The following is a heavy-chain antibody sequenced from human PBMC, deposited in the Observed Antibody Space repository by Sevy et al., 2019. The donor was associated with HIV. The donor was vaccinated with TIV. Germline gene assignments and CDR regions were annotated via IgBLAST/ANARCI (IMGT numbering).Heavy chain of an antibody. Sequence: QLGGSLRLSCAASGFTFSSYSMNWVRQAPGKGLEWVSYISSSSSTIYYADSVKGRFTISRDNAKNSLYLQMNSLRDEDTAVYYCAREFHYSSSWGGLGDWGQGTLVTVSS. CDR3: AREFHYSSSWGGLGD. V-gene: IGHV3-48*02. D-gene: IGHD6-13*01. J-gene: IGHJ4*02. CDR1: GFTFSSYS. CDR2: ISSSSSTI.